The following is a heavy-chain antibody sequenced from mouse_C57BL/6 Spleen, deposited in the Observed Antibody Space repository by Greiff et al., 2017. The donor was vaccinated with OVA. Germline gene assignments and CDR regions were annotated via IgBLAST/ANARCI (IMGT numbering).Heavy chain of an antibody. J-gene: IGHJ1*03. CDR2: ISRGSSTI. CDR3: ARDYDGSLYWYFDV. CDR1: GFTFSDYG. D-gene: IGHD2-3*01. V-gene: IGHV5-17*01. Sequence: EVKLMESGGGLVKPGASLKLSCAASGFTFSDYGMHWVRQAPEKGLEWVAYISRGSSTIYYADTVKGRFTFSRDNAKNTLFLQMTSLRSEDTAMYYCARDYDGSLYWYFDVWGTGTTVTVSS.